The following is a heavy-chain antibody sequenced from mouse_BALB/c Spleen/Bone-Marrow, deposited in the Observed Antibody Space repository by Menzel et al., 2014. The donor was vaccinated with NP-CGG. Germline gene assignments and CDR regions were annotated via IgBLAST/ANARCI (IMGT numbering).Heavy chain of an antibody. D-gene: IGHD1-1*01. J-gene: IGHJ2*01. Sequence: ESGPGLVKPSQSLPLTCSVTGYSITSGYYWNWIRQFPGNRLEWMGYITYDGSSNYNPSLKNRISITRDTSENQFFLKLNSVTTEDTATYYCARDHYYGSSYLDYWGQGTTLTVSS. V-gene: IGHV3-6*02. CDR3: ARDHYYGSSYLDY. CDR1: GYSITSGYY. CDR2: ITYDGSS.